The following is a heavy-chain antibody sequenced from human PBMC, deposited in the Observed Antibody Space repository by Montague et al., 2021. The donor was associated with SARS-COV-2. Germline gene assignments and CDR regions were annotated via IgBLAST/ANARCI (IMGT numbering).Heavy chain of an antibody. CDR2: INHSGST. V-gene: IGHV4-34*01. CDR3: ARGRRQLSDIVVVPAAIASYGHLFGY. D-gene: IGHD2-2*01. Sequence: SETLPLTCAVYGGSFSGYYWSWIRQPPGKGLEWIGEINHSGSTNYNPSLKSRVTISVDTSKNQFSLRLSSVTAADTAVYYCARGRRQLSDIVVVPAAIASYGHLFGYWGQGTLVTVSS. J-gene: IGHJ4*02. CDR1: GGSFSGYY.